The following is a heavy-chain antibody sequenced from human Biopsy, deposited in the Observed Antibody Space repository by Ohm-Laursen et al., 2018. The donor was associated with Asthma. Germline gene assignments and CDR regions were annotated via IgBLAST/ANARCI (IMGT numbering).Heavy chain of an antibody. Sequence: SVKVSCKASGGTFSNYAISWVRQAPGQGLEWLGGIIPMFGTTNYAQKFQGRVTITADESTSTAYMELSSLRSDDTAVYFCARAVDYSHYYGIDVWGQGTTVTVS. V-gene: IGHV1-69*13. J-gene: IGHJ6*02. D-gene: IGHD3-10*01. CDR2: IIPMFGTT. CDR1: GGTFSNYA. CDR3: ARAVDYSHYYGIDV.